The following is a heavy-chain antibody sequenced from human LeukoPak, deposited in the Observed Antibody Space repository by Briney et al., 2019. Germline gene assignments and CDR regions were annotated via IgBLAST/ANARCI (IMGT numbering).Heavy chain of an antibody. J-gene: IGHJ4*02. CDR1: GFTLSTYW. CDR3: ASWGGGGNS. D-gene: IGHD3-16*01. CDR2: INPDGSGK. Sequence: GGSLRLSCAASGFTLSTYWMNWVRQVPGKGLDWVANINPDGSGKRYVDSVKGRFTIARDNADNSLSQQMNSLRAEDTAVYYCASWGGGGNSWGQGTLVTVSS. V-gene: IGHV3-7*01.